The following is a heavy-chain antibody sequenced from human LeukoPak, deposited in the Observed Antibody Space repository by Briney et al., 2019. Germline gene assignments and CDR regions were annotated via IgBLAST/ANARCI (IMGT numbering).Heavy chain of an antibody. CDR3: ARTYSYGFYYFDY. Sequence: SQTLSLTCTVSGGSISSGDYYWSWIRQPPGKGLEWIGYIYYSGSTYYNPSLKSRVTISVDTSKNQFSPKLSSVTAADTAVYYCARTYSYGFYYFDYWGQGTLVTVSS. D-gene: IGHD5-18*01. CDR1: GGSISSGDYY. J-gene: IGHJ4*02. CDR2: IYYSGST. V-gene: IGHV4-30-4*01.